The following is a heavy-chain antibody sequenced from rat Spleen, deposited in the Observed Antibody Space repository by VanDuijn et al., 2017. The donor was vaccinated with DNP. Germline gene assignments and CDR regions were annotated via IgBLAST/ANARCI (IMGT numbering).Heavy chain of an antibody. CDR1: GFTFSSYW. V-gene: IGHV5-31*01. D-gene: IGHD1-4*01. Sequence: EVQLVETGGGLMQPGKSLKLSCVASGFTFSSYWMYWIRQTPGKGLEWVASITNTGGSTYYPDSVKGRFTISRDNAKSTLYLQMDSLRSEDTATYYCATSTRVYGWYFDFWGPGTMVTVSS. J-gene: IGHJ1*01. CDR2: ITNTGGST. CDR3: ATSTRVYGWYFDF.